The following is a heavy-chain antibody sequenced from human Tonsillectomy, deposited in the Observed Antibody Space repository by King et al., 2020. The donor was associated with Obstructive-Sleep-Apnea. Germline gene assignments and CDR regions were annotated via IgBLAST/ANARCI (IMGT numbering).Heavy chain of an antibody. V-gene: IGHV3-11*06. D-gene: IGHD3-9*01. CDR1: GFTFSDYY. Sequence: QLVQSGGGLVKPGGSLRLSCAASGFTFSDYYMSWIRQAPGKGLEWVSYISSSSSYTNYADSVKGRFTISRDNAKNSLYLQMNSLRAEDTAVYYCASGDILTSYYYSPFDYWGQGTLVTVSS. J-gene: IGHJ4*02. CDR3: ASGDILTSYYYSPFDY. CDR2: ISSSSSYT.